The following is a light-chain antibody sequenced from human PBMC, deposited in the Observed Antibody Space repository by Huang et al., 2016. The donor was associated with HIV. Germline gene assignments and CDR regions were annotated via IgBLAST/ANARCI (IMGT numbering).Light chain of an antibody. J-gene: IGKJ2*01. V-gene: IGKV1-39*01. CDR2: TAS. CDR3: LQSYSMFRT. CDR1: QKIDIY. Sequence: EIQMTQSPSSLSASVGDTVTITCRASQKIDIYLNWYQQRPGKAPKLLIYTASSLQTGVPSRFSGSGSGTDFTLTIDSLQPEEFATYYCLQSYSMFRTFGQGTKLDFK.